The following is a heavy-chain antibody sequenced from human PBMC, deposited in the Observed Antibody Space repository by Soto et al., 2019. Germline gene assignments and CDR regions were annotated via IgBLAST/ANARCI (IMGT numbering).Heavy chain of an antibody. CDR2: ISSSSSYI. CDR3: ARDSMGATDAFDI. CDR1: GFTFSSYS. Sequence: GGSLRLSCAASGFTFSSYSLNLVRQAPGKGLEWVSSISSSSSYIYYADSVKGRFTISRDNAKNSLYLQMNSLRAEDTAVYYCARDSMGATDAFDIWGQGTMVTVSS. D-gene: IGHD1-26*01. J-gene: IGHJ3*02. V-gene: IGHV3-21*01.